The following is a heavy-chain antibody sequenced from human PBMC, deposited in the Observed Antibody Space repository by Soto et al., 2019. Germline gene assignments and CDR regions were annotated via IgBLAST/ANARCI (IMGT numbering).Heavy chain of an antibody. D-gene: IGHD3-10*02. Sequence: QLQESGPGLVKPSETLSLTCTVSGGSIISSNFYWGWIRQPPGKGLEWIGSVEYGGSTYDNPSLKSRVTLSADTSTNQFSLKLTSVTAADTAISYCARHVRGAVTMNWFAPWCHGTLVTVSS. CDR2: VEYGGST. V-gene: IGHV4-39*01. CDR3: ARHVRGAVTMNWFAP. J-gene: IGHJ5*02. CDR1: GGSIISSNFY.